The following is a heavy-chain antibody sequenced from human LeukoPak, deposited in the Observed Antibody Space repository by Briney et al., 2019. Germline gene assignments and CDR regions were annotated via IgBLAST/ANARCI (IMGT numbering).Heavy chain of an antibody. V-gene: IGHV3-7*01. J-gene: IGHJ3*02. CDR2: IKQDGSEK. CDR1: GFTFSSYW. CDR3: AREYYYDSSGYQGDAFDI. Sequence: GGSLRLSCAASGFTFSSYWMSWVHQAPGKGLEWVANIKQDGSEKYYVDSVKGRFTISRDNAKNSLYLQMNSLRAEDTAVYYCAREYYYDSSGYQGDAFDIWGQGTMVTVSS. D-gene: IGHD3-22*01.